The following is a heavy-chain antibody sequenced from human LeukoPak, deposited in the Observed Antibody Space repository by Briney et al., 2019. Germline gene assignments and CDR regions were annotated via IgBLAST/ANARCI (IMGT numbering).Heavy chain of an antibody. CDR1: GYRITSYW. CDR2: IYPGDSDT. D-gene: IGHD3-10*01. Sequence: GESLKISCKASGYRITSYWIGWVRQMPGKGLEWMGIIYPGDSDTRYSPSFQGQATISADKSISTAYLQWSSLNASDTAMYARHGRPKGITMIRGVRPYYYMDVWGKGTTVTVSS. J-gene: IGHJ6*03. CDR3: HGRPKGITMIRGVRPYYYMDV. V-gene: IGHV5-51*01.